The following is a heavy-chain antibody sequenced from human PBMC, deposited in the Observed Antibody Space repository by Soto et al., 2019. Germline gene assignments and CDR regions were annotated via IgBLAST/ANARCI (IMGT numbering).Heavy chain of an antibody. CDR1: GYAFSTYT. J-gene: IGHJ4*02. D-gene: IGHD3-16*01. CDR3: ARADYGVDAY. Sequence: QLVQSGPEVKKPWASVKVSCKASGYAFSTYTISWVRQAPGQGIEWMGWISPYNGNTKHTQKLQGRLTMTTDTSTSTTYMELRSLRSDDTAVYFCARADYGVDAYWGQGTLVTVSS. V-gene: IGHV1-18*01. CDR2: ISPYNGNT.